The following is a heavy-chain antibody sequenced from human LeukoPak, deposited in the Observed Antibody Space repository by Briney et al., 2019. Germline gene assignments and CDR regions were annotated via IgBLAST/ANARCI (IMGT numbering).Heavy chain of an antibody. Sequence: ASVKVSCKASGHIFTDYHIHWVRQAPGQGLEWMGWINPNSGGTNYAEKFHGRVTMTRDTSITTAYMELSGLTSADTAVYFCARFRHVAVAGTPHFDFWGQGTLVTVSS. J-gene: IGHJ4*02. CDR1: GHIFTDYH. D-gene: IGHD6-19*01. V-gene: IGHV1-2*02. CDR2: INPNSGGT. CDR3: ARFRHVAVAGTPHFDF.